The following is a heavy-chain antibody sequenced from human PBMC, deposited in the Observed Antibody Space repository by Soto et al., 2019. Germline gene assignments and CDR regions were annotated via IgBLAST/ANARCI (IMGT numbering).Heavy chain of an antibody. CDR3: ARGGDIVVVVAATHNCDY. D-gene: IGHD2-15*01. V-gene: IGHV4-34*01. J-gene: IGHJ4*02. CDR1: GGSFSGYY. Sequence: QVQLQQWGAGLLKPSETLSLTCAVYGGSFSGYYWSWIRQPPGKGLEWIGEINHSGSTNYNPSLKSRVTISVDTSKNQFSLKLSSVTAADTAVYYCARGGDIVVVVAATHNCDYWGQGTLVTVSS. CDR2: INHSGST.